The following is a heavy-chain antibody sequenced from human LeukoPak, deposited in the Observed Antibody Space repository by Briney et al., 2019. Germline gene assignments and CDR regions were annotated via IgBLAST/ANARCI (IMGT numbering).Heavy chain of an antibody. V-gene: IGHV1-69*01. CDR3: ARGSANFGVVSQGGKAFDI. CDR1: GGTFSSYA. Sequence: SVKVSCKASGGTFSSYAISWVRQAPGQGLEWMGGIIPIFGTANYAQKFQGRVTITADESTSTAYMELSSLRSEDTAVYYCARGSANFGVVSQGGKAFDIWGQGAMVTVSS. D-gene: IGHD3-3*01. J-gene: IGHJ3*02. CDR2: IIPIFGTA.